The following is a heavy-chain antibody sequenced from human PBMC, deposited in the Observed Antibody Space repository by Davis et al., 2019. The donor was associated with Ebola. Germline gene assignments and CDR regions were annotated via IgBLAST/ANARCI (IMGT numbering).Heavy chain of an antibody. V-gene: IGHV3-23*01. CDR3: AKGVVITTGIFDY. D-gene: IGHD3-22*01. Sequence: GGSLRLSCTDSVITFSSYAMTWVRQAPGKGLEWVSAISGSGGSTYYADSVKGRFTISRDNSKNTLYLQMNSLRAEDTAVYYCAKGVVITTGIFDYWGQGTLVTVS. J-gene: IGHJ4*02. CDR1: VITFSSYA. CDR2: ISGSGGST.